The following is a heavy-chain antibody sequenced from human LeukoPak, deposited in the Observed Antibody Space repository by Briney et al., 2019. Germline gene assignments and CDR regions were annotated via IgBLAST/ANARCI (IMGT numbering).Heavy chain of an antibody. CDR3: ARDFHRGLDY. CDR2: IYYSGST. J-gene: IGHJ4*02. D-gene: IGHD1-14*01. Sequence: MSSETLSLTCTVSGGSISSYYWSWIRQPPGKGLEWIGYIYYSGSTNYNPSLKSRVTMSVDTSKNQFSLKLSSVTAADTAVYYCARDFHRGLDYWGQGTLVTVSS. V-gene: IGHV4-59*12. CDR1: GGSISSYY.